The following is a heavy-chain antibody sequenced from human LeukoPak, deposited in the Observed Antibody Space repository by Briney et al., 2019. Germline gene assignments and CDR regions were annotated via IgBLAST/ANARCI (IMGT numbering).Heavy chain of an antibody. V-gene: IGHV4-39*01. CDR2: IYFSGST. J-gene: IGHJ4*02. CDR3: ARHKDWNYYFDY. D-gene: IGHD1-7*01. Sequence: SETLSLTCTVSGGSISSSSYSWGWIRQPPGKGLEWIVSIYFSGSTFYNPSLKSRVTISVDTSKNQFSLKLSSVTAADTAVYYCARHKDWNYYFDYWGQGTLVTVSS. CDR1: GGSISSSSYS.